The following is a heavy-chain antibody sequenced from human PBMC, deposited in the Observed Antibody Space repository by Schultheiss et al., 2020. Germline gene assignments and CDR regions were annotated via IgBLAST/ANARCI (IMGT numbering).Heavy chain of an antibody. CDR3: ARGGYRSSTSCYTDGYEVDY. CDR1: GGSISSYY. D-gene: IGHD2-2*02. CDR2: IYYSGST. V-gene: IGHV4-59*12. J-gene: IGHJ4*02. Sequence: SATLSLTCTVSGGSISSYYWSWIRQPPGKGLEWIGYIYYSGSTNYNPSLKSRVTISVDTSKNQFSLKLSSVTAADTAVYYCARGGYRSSTSCYTDGYEVDYWGQGTLVTVSS.